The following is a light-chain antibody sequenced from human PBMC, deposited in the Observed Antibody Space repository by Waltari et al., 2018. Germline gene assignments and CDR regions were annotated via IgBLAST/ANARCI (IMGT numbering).Light chain of an antibody. CDR2: GAS. CDR1: TDIRQY. Sequence: DIQMTQSPSSLSASVGDRVTITCRASTDIRQYLAWLQQKPGKVPKLLIYGASTLHSGVPSRFSGGGSGTDFTLTISSLQPEDVATYYCQSYSTSCRTFGQGTTVEIK. J-gene: IGKJ1*01. V-gene: IGKV1-27*01. CDR3: QSYSTSCRT.